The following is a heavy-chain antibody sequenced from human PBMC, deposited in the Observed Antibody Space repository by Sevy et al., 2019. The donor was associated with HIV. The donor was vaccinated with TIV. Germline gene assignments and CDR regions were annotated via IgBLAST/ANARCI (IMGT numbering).Heavy chain of an antibody. V-gene: IGHV3-30*02. CDR3: AKGGSGGIDHYGMDV. CDR2: IRYDGINK. J-gene: IGHJ6*02. Sequence: GGSLRLSCAASGFRFNNFGMYWVRQAPGKGLEGVAFIRYDGINKYYVDSVKGGSTSSRDNSKDTLYLEMKNLRLEDTAIYDGAKGGSGGIDHYGMDVWGQGTTVTVSS. CDR1: GFRFNNFG. D-gene: IGHD6-25*01.